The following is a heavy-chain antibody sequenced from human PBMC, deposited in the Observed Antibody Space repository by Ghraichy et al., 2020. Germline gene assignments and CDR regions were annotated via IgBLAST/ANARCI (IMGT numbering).Heavy chain of an antibody. J-gene: IGHJ5*02. CDR1: GYTFTSYD. CDR3: AHLKETSGGSVAFWFDP. CDR2: MNPNSGNT. D-gene: IGHD2-15*01. V-gene: IGHV1-8*01. Sequence: ASVKVSCKASGYTFTSYDINWVRQATGQGLEWMGWMNPNSGNTGYAQKFQGRVTMTRNTSISTAYMELSSLRSEDTAVYYCAHLKETSGGSVAFWFDPWGQGTLVTVSS.